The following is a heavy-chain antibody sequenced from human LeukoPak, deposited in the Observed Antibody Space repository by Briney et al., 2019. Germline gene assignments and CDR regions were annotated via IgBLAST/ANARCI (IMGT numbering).Heavy chain of an antibody. J-gene: IGHJ4*02. CDR2: IGGGGVSA. CDR3: AKHPSGYYYDLFDY. D-gene: IGHD3-22*01. Sequence: HSGGSLRLSCAASGFTFSRYGMSWVRQAPGKGLEWVSSIGGGGVSAYFADSVKGRFTISRDNSKNTLYLHMNNLRAEDTAVYYCAKHPSGYYYDLFDYWGQGTLVTVSS. V-gene: IGHV3-23*01. CDR1: GFTFSRYG.